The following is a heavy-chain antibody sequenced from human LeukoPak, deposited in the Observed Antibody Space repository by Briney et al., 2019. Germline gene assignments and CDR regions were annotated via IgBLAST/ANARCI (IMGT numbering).Heavy chain of an antibody. CDR3: AKEMDPYCSGGNCYPPLDY. CDR1: GFTFSSYD. D-gene: IGHD2-15*01. J-gene: IGHJ4*02. CDR2: ISYDGSNK. V-gene: IGHV3-30*18. Sequence: GGSLRLSCAASGFTFSSYDMHWVRQAPGKGLEWVAVISYDGSNKYYADSVKGRFTISRDNSKNTLYLQMNSLRAEDTAVYYCAKEMDPYCSGGNCYPPLDYWGQGTLVTVSS.